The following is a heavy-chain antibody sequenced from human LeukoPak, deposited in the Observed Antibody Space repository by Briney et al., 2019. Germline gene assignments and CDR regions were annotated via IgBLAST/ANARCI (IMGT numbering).Heavy chain of an antibody. CDR1: GGSISSYY. J-gene: IGHJ6*02. V-gene: IGHV4-59*01. CDR2: IYYSGST. D-gene: IGHD1-26*01. CDR3: ARDLGIVASYGMDV. Sequence: PSETLSFTCTVSGGSISSYYWSWIRQPPGKGLEWIGYIYYSGSTNYNPSLKSRVTISVDTSKNQFSLKLSSVTAADTAVYYCARDLGIVASYGMDVWGQGTTVTVSS.